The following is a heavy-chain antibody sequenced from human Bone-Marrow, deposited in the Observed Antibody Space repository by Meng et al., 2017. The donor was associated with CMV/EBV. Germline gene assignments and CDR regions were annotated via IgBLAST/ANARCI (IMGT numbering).Heavy chain of an antibody. D-gene: IGHD3-10*01. V-gene: IGHV4-59*01. Sequence: SETLSLTCSVSGGAISNYYWSWIRQPPGKGLEWIGYVYYSGTTNYNPSLKSRVSISVDTSKNQFSLKLSSVTAADTAVYYCGRARGSHYFDYWGQGTLVTFSS. J-gene: IGHJ4*02. CDR2: VYYSGTT. CDR1: GGAISNYY. CDR3: GRARGSHYFDY.